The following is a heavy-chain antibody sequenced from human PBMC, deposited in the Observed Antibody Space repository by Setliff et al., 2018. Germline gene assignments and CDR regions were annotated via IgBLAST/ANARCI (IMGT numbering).Heavy chain of an antibody. Sequence: GESLKISCAASGFTFSSYAMSWVRQAPGKGLEWVSAISGSGGRTYYADSVKGRFTISRDNSKNTLYLQMNSLRAEDTAVYYCAKDNAYSSSWYYYYYYMDVWGKGTTVTVSS. V-gene: IGHV3-23*01. CDR3: AKDNAYSSSWYYYYYYMDV. CDR1: GFTFSSYA. J-gene: IGHJ6*03. D-gene: IGHD6-13*01. CDR2: ISGSGGRT.